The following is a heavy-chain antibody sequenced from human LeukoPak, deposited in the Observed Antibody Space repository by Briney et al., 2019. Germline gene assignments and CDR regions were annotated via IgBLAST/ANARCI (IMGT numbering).Heavy chain of an antibody. CDR1: GFTFSSYW. CDR2: ISGSGDNT. D-gene: IGHD6-19*01. V-gene: IGHV3-23*01. J-gene: IGHJ1*01. Sequence: GGSLRLSCAASGFTFSSYWMHWVRQAPGKGLVWVSAISGSGDNTYYADSVKGRFTISRDNSKNTLYMQMNSLRAEDTAVYYCAKDNSGWSGYFHHWGQGTLVTVSS. CDR3: AKDNSGWSGYFHH.